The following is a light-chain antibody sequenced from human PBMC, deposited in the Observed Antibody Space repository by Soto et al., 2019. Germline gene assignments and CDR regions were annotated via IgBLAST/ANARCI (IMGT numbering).Light chain of an antibody. J-gene: IGKJ1*01. CDR2: GAS. CDR3: QQYGSPPRT. V-gene: IGKV3-20*01. CDR1: QSISSNY. Sequence: EIVLTQSPGTLSMSPGERATLSCRASQSISSNYLAWYQQKPGQAPRHLIYGASSRATGIPDRFSRSGPGTDFTLTISRREAEDCAVYYCQQYGSPPRTFGQGTKVEF.